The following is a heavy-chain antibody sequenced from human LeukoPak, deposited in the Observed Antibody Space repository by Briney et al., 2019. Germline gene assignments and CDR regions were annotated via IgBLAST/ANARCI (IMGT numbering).Heavy chain of an antibody. V-gene: IGHV4-34*01. Sequence: SETLSLTCAVYGGSFSGYYWSWIRQPLGKGLEWIGEINHSGSTNYNPSLKSRVTISVDTSKNQFSLKLSSVTAADTAVYYCARHTALTGTTPWGQGTLVTVSS. CDR3: ARHTALTGTTP. D-gene: IGHD1-7*01. CDR1: GGSFSGYY. J-gene: IGHJ5*02. CDR2: INHSGST.